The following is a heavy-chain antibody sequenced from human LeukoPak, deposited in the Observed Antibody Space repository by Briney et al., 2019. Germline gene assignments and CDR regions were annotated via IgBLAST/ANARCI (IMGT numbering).Heavy chain of an antibody. Sequence: ASVKVSCKASGGTFSSYAISWVRQAPGQGLEWMGGIIPIFGTANYAQKFQSRVTITADKSTSTAYMELSSLRSEDTAVYYCARGFEGSGNWFDPWGQGTLVTVSS. CDR2: IIPIFGTA. V-gene: IGHV1-69*06. CDR3: ARGFEGSGNWFDP. D-gene: IGHD6-25*01. CDR1: GGTFSSYA. J-gene: IGHJ5*02.